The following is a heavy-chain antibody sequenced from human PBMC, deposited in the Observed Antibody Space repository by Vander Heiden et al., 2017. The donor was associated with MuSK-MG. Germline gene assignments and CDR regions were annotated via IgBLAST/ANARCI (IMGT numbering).Heavy chain of an antibody. D-gene: IGHD2-2*02. Sequence: QVQLVQSGAEVKQPGASVKVSCKASGYTFRGVYVHWVRQHPGLGLEWMGGINPNSGGTNYAQRFQGRVTMTRDTSSSTIVYMELSGLRSDDTAVYYCARGPLGDCSSPRCYTSSWFDPWGQGTLVTVSS. CDR3: ARGPLGDCSSPRCYTSSWFDP. V-gene: IGHV1-2*02. J-gene: IGHJ5*02. CDR1: GYTFRGVY. CDR2: INPNSGGT.